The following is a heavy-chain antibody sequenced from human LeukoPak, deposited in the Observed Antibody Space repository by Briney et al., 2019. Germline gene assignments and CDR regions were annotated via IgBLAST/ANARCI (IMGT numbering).Heavy chain of an antibody. CDR1: GFPFSSYE. Sequence: PGGSLRLSCAASGFPFSSYEMNWVRRAPGKGLGWVANIKQDGSEKYYRDSVKGRFTISRDNAKNSLYLQMNSLRAEDTAVYYCATLIAVAGIDYWGQGTLVTVSS. CDR3: ATLIAVAGIDY. D-gene: IGHD6-19*01. CDR2: IKQDGSEK. J-gene: IGHJ4*02. V-gene: IGHV3-7*01.